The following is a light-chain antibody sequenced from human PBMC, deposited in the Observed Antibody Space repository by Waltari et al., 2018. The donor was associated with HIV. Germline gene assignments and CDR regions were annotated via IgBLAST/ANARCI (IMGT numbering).Light chain of an antibody. CDR2: DNK. CDR3: GTWDSSLSAGV. Sequence: QSVLTQPPSVSAAPGQTVTISCPGSSPTTGTNYVSWYQQLPGTAPKPVIYDNKKRPSWIPDRFSGSKSGTSATLDITGLQTGDEADYYCGTWDSSLSAGVFGGGTKLTVL. J-gene: IGLJ2*01. V-gene: IGLV1-51*01. CDR1: SPTTGTNY.